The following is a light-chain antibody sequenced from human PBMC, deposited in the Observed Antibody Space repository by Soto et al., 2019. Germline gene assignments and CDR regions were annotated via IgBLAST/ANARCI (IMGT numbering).Light chain of an antibody. CDR3: QQYDDLPYT. J-gene: IGKJ2*01. CDR1: DDLNTY. Sequence: DIQMTQSPSSLSASVGDRVTIACQASDDLNTYLSGFQQKPGKAPKLLIYDAAKLEAGVPSRFSGSGSGADFTFTITSLQAEDTATYFCQQYDDLPYTFGQGTKLEIK. CDR2: DAA. V-gene: IGKV1-33*01.